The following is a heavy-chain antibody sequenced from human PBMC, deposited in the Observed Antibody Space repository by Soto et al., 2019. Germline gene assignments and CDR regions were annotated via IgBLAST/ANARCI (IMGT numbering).Heavy chain of an antibody. D-gene: IGHD2-2*02. CDR2: IRSESDGGTT. V-gene: IGHV3-15*01. J-gene: IGHJ6*02. Sequence: GGSLRLSCAASGFTFTNAWMSWVRQAPGKGLEWVGRIRSESDGGTTDYAAPVEGRFTISRDDSQNALYLQMNGLKTEDTAVYYCSTDLLYCSSTSCYKTDGMYVWGQGITVTVS. CDR3: STDLLYCSSTSCYKTDGMYV. CDR1: GFTFTNAW.